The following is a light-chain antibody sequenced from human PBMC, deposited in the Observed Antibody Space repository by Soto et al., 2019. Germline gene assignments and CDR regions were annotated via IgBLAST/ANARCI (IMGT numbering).Light chain of an antibody. CDR2: GAS. J-gene: IGKJ5*01. V-gene: IGKV3-15*01. Sequence: EIVMTQSPATLSVSPGERATLSCRASQSVSGNLAWYQQKPGQAPRLLIYGASTRATGIPARFSGSGSGTEFTLTISSLQSGDFAVYYCQQSNNWPPITFGQGTRLEIK. CDR1: QSVSGN. CDR3: QQSNNWPPIT.